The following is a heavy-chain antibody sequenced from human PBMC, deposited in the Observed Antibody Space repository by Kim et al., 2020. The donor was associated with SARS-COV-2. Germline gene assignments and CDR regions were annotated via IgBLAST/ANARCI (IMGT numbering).Heavy chain of an antibody. V-gene: IGHV5-51*01. CDR2: IYPGDSDT. J-gene: IGHJ3*02. CDR1: GYSFTSYW. Sequence: GESLKISCKGSGYSFTSYWIGWVRQMPGKGLEWMGIIYPGDSDTRYSPSFQGQVTISADKSISTAYLQWSSLKASDTAMYYCARQAILYCSGGSCYSGDAFDIWGQGTMVTVSS. D-gene: IGHD2-15*01. CDR3: ARQAILYCSGGSCYSGDAFDI.